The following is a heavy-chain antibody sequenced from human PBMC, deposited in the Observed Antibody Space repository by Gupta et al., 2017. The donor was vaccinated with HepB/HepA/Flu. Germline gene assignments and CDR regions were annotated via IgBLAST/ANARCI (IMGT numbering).Heavy chain of an antibody. D-gene: IGHD3-10*01. CDR3: AKGRYSGSGSHSLLDY. CDR2: ISDSAART. Sequence: EVQLLESGGGLVQPGGSLRLSCATSGFIFTTYDMSWVRQPPGKGLEWVSGISDSAARTDYADSVKGRFTISRDNYKDTVYLQMNSLRVEDTAVYYCAKGRYSGSGSHSLLDYWGQGTLVTVSS. J-gene: IGHJ4*02. V-gene: IGHV3-23*01. CDR1: GFIFTTYD.